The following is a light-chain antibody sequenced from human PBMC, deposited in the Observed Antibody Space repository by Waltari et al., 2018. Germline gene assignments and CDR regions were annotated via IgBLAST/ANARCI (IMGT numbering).Light chain of an antibody. CDR1: QSISTN. Sequence: IVMTQSPATLSVSPGERATLSCRASQSISTNLAWFQEKPGQAPRHLIYGASTRATGVPARFSGSGSWTYFTLVISSLQSEDFAVYYCQQYDKWLRYSFGQGTKLEIK. J-gene: IGKJ2*01. CDR3: QQYDKWLRYS. V-gene: IGKV3-15*01. CDR2: GAS.